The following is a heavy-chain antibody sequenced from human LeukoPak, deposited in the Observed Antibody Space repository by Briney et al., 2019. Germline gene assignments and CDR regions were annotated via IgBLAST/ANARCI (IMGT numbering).Heavy chain of an antibody. CDR3: ARARLEGHVWGSYRPNYFDY. J-gene: IGHJ4*02. D-gene: IGHD3-16*02. CDR2: INHSGST. CDR1: GGSFSGYY. V-gene: IGHV4-34*01. Sequence: SETLSLTCAVYGGSFSGYYWGWIRQPPGKGLEWIGEINHSGSTNYNPSLKSRVTISVDTSKNQFSLKLSSVTAADTAVYYCARARLEGHVWGSYRPNYFDYWGQGTLVTVSS.